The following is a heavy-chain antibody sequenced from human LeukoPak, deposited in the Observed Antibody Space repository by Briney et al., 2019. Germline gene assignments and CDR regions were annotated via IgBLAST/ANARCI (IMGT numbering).Heavy chain of an antibody. D-gene: IGHD3-10*01. CDR1: GFTFSSYS. CDR3: ARMVRGRRRYYFDY. J-gene: IGHJ4*02. Sequence: GGSLRLSCAASGFTFSSYSMNWVRQAPGKGLEWVSSISSSSSYIYYADSVKGRFTISGDNAKNSLYLQMNSLRAEDTAVYYCARMVRGRRRYYFDYWGQGTLVTVSS. V-gene: IGHV3-21*01. CDR2: ISSSSSYI.